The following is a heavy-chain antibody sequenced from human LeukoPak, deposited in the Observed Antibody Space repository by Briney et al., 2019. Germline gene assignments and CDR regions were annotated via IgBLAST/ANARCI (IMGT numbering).Heavy chain of an antibody. CDR1: EFTFSNYD. CDR2: IWYDGSNK. Sequence: PGGSLRLSCAASEFTFSNYDMHWVRQAPGKGLEWVAVIWYDGSNKYYADSVKGRFTISRDNSKNTLYLQMNSLRAEDTAVYYCARGDSGYYYTYYFDYWGQGTLVTVSS. CDR3: ARGDSGYYYTYYFDY. J-gene: IGHJ4*02. V-gene: IGHV3-33*01. D-gene: IGHD3-22*01.